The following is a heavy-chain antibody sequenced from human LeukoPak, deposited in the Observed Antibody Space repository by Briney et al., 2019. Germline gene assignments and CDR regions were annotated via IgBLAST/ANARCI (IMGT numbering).Heavy chain of an antibody. CDR1: GLTFGNYG. D-gene: IGHD6-13*01. CDR3: ARGSDSTWYNPFDY. Sequence: GGSLRLSCVASGLTFGNYGMNWVRQAPGKGLVWVSRINSDGSTTTYADSVKGRFTISRDNAKNTLYLLMNSLRGEDTAVYYCARGSDSTWYNPFDYWGQGTLVTVSS. CDR2: INSDGSTT. J-gene: IGHJ4*02. V-gene: IGHV3-74*01.